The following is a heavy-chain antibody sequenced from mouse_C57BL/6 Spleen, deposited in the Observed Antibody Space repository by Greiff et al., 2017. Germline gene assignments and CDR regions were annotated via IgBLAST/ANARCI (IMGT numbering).Heavy chain of an antibody. J-gene: IGHJ3*01. CDR2: IYPGGGYT. Sequence: QVQLQQSGAELVRPGTSVKMSCKASGYTFTNYWIGWAKQRPGHGLEWIGDIYPGGGYTNYNEKFKGKATLTADNSSSTAYMQFSSLTSEDSAIYCCARHDYGGAWFAYWGQGTLVTVSA. V-gene: IGHV1-63*01. CDR3: ARHDYGGAWFAY. CDR1: GYTFTNYW. D-gene: IGHD2-4*01.